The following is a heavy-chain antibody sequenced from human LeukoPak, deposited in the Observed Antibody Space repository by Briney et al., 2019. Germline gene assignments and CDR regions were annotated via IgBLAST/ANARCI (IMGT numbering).Heavy chain of an antibody. CDR1: VFIFHSYG. Sequence: PGGSVSLSCGLSVFIFHSYGMQCVRQAPGRGLEGVAHLCWSSGNLGYADSVKGRFNISRENHQNSLYLQVNSLRAEDTPLYYCAKGAVVVVINAGFDYWGQGTLVTVSS. CDR3: AKGAVVVVINAGFDY. V-gene: IGHV3-9*01. J-gene: IGHJ4*02. D-gene: IGHD3-22*01. CDR2: LCWSSGNL.